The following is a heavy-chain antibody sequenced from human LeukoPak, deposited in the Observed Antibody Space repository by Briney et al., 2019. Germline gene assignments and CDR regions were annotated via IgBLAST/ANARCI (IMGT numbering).Heavy chain of an antibody. V-gene: IGHV4-34*01. CDR3: ARDHPGYYYYYMDV. CDR1: GGSFSGYY. CDR2: INHSGST. Sequence: SETLSLTCAVYGGSFSGYYWSWIRQPPGKGLEWIGEINHSGSTNYNPSLKSRVTISVDTSKNQFSLKLSSVTAADTAVYFCARDHPGYYYYYMDVWGKGTTVTVSS. J-gene: IGHJ6*03.